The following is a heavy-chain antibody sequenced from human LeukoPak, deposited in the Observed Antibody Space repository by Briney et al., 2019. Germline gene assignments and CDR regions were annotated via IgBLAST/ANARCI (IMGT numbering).Heavy chain of an antibody. V-gene: IGHV3-30*02. D-gene: IGHD3-10*01. CDR1: GFTFSRYG. Sequence: GGSLRLSCAVSGFTFSRYGMHWVRQAPGKGLEWVAFIANDGSDKDYADSVKGRFTISRDNSKNTLYLQMNSLRPEDTAVYYCAKASPQYYGSGASKFFFESWGQGTLVPVSS. J-gene: IGHJ4*02. CDR3: AKASPQYYGSGASKFFFES. CDR2: IANDGSDK.